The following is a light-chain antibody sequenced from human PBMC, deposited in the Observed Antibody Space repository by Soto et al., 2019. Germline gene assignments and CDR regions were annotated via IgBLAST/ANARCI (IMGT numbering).Light chain of an antibody. CDR2: DAS. CDR1: QSISRW. CDR3: QQYDTYLT. V-gene: IGKV1-5*01. J-gene: IGKJ1*01. Sequence: DIQMTQSPSTLCASXGDRVTITFRASQSISRWLAWYQQKPGKAPKVLIYDASSLESGVPSRFSGSGSGTEFTLTISSLQPDDSATYYCQQYDTYLTFGQGTKVDIK.